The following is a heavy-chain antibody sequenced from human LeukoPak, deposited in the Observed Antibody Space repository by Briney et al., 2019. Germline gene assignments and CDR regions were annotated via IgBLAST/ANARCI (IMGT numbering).Heavy chain of an antibody. J-gene: IGHJ6*03. CDR1: GGSFSGYY. V-gene: IGHV4-34*01. CDR2: INHSGST. Sequence: PSETLSLTCAVYGGSFSGYYWSWIRQPPGKGLEWIGEINHSGSTNYNPSLKSRVTISVDMSKNQFSLKLSSVTAADTAVYYCARNGAVAGTIYYYYYVDVWGKGTTVTVSS. CDR3: ARNGAVAGTIYYYYYVDV. D-gene: IGHD6-19*01.